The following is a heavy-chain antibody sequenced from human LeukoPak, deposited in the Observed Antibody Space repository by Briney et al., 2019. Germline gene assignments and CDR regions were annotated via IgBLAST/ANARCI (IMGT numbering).Heavy chain of an antibody. Sequence: GGALRLSCAASGFTFYDYAMHWVRQAPGEGLGWVSGISWNSGSIGYADSVKGRFTISRDNAKNSLYLQMNSLRAEDTALYYCAKDGGHNSGWYYFDYWGQGTLVTVSS. D-gene: IGHD6-19*01. V-gene: IGHV3-9*01. CDR1: GFTFYDYA. J-gene: IGHJ4*02. CDR3: AKDGGHNSGWYYFDY. CDR2: ISWNSGSI.